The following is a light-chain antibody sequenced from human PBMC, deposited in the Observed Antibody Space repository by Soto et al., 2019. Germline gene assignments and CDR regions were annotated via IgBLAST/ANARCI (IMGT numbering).Light chain of an antibody. V-gene: IGKV3-20*01. CDR3: QHYGTSPT. J-gene: IGKJ1*01. CDR2: GTS. Sequence: EVVLTQSPGTLSLSPGERATLSCRASQTVTTDYLSWYQQKPGQAPRLLIFGTSTRASGIPDRFSGRRSGTDFSLTISGLEPEDFAVYYCQHYGTSPTFGQGTKVEIK. CDR1: QTVTTDY.